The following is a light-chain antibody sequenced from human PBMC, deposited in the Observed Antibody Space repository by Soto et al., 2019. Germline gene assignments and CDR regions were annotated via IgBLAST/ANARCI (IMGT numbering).Light chain of an antibody. CDR2: EVS. CDR3: SSYTLSSTYV. CDR1: SSDVGAYNY. Sequence: QSALTQPASVSGSPGQSIAISCTGTSSDVGAYNYVSWYQQHPGKAPKLIIYEVSNRPSGVSIRFSASKSGNTASLTISGLQAEDEADYYCSSYTLSSTYVFGTGTKLTVL. V-gene: IGLV2-14*01. J-gene: IGLJ1*01.